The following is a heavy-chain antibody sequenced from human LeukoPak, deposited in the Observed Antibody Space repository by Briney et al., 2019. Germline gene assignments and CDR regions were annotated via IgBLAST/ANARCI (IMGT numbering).Heavy chain of an antibody. D-gene: IGHD6-19*01. V-gene: IGHV3-30-3*01. J-gene: IGHJ6*02. CDR1: GFTLSSYA. Sequence: PGRSLRLSCAASGFTLSSYAMHWVRQAPGKGLEWVAVISYDGSNKYYADSVKGRFTISRDNSKNTLYLQMNSLRAEDTAVYYCARAVAGPWDYYYGMDVWGQGTTVTVSS. CDR2: ISYDGSNK. CDR3: ARAVAGPWDYYYGMDV.